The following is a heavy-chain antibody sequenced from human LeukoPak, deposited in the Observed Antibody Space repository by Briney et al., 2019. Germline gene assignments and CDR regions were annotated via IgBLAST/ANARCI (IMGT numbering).Heavy chain of an antibody. CDR2: IIPIFGTA. CDR3: ARRYCSSTSCSGIDY. J-gene: IGHJ4*02. Sequence: SVKVSCKASGGAFSSYAISWVRQAPGQGLEWMGGIIPIFGTANYAQKFQGRVTITADESTSTAYMELSSLRSEDTAVYYCARRYCSSTSCSGIDYWGQGTLVTVSS. D-gene: IGHD2-2*01. V-gene: IGHV1-69*13. CDR1: GGAFSSYA.